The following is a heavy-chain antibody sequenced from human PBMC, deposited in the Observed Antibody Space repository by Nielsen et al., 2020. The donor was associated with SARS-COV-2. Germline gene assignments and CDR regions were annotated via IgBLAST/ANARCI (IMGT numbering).Heavy chain of an antibody. D-gene: IGHD3-3*01. V-gene: IGHV1-2*04. J-gene: IGHJ6*02. Sequence: WVRQAPGQGLEWMGWINPNSGGTNYAQKFQGWVTMTRDTSISTAYMELSRLRSDDTAVYYCARDWDDFWSGYSTGYYYGMDVWGQGTTVTVSS. CDR2: INPNSGGT. CDR3: ARDWDDFWSGYSTGYYYGMDV.